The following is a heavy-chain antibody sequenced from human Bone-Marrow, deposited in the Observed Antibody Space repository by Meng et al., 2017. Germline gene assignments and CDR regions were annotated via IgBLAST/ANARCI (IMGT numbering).Heavy chain of an antibody. CDR1: GYTFTNYY. CDR3: ARDQTGATLFDY. V-gene: IGHV1-46*01. D-gene: IGHD7-27*01. Sequence: ASVKVSCKASGYTFTNYYIHWVRQAPGQGLEWMGMINPSNGFTTYAQKFQGRVTITGDPSTSTVYMELSSLGSEDTVGYYCARDQTGATLFDYWGQGTLVTVPS. J-gene: IGHJ4*02. CDR2: INPSNGFT.